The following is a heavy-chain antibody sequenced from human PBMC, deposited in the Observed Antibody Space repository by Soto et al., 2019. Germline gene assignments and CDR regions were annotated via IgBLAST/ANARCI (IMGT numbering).Heavy chain of an antibody. D-gene: IGHD2-15*01. V-gene: IGHV1-18*04. Sequence: GASVKVSCKASGYTFTSYGISWVQQAPGQGLEWMGWISAYNGNTNYAQKLQGRVTMTTDTSTSTAYMELRSLRSDDTAVYYCARDGIPVVAATLGPNWFDPWGQGTLVTVSS. CDR3: ARDGIPVVAATLGPNWFDP. CDR1: GYTFTSYG. J-gene: IGHJ5*02. CDR2: ISAYNGNT.